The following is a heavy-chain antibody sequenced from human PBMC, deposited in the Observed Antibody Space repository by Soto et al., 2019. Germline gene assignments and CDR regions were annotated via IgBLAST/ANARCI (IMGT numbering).Heavy chain of an antibody. CDR1: GGTFSSYA. Sequence: QVPLVQSGAEVKKPGSSVKVSCKASGGTFSSYAISWVRQAPEQGLEWMGGIIPIFGTANYAQNFQGRVTITADESTSTAYMELSSLRSEDTAVYYCARDLRAAGRPGMDVWGQGTTVTVSS. CDR3: ARDLRAAGRPGMDV. CDR2: IIPIFGTA. V-gene: IGHV1-69*01. J-gene: IGHJ6*02. D-gene: IGHD6-13*01.